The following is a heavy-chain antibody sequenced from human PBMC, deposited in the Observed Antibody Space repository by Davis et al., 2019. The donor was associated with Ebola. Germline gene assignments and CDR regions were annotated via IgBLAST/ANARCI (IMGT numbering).Heavy chain of an antibody. J-gene: IGHJ2*01. Sequence: TFSSYAMSWVRQAPGKGLEWIGSIYYDGTTYYNPSLKSRVTISVDTSKIQVSLNLSSVTAADTAVYYCARQRDPKTYWFFDLWGRGTLVTVSS. D-gene: IGHD2-21*02. CDR1: TFSSYA. V-gene: IGHV4-39*01. CDR3: ARQRDPKTYWFFDL. CDR2: IYYDGTT.